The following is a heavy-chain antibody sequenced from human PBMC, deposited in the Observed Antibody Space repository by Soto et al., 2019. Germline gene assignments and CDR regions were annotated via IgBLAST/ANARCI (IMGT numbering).Heavy chain of an antibody. CDR2: NSVGSGNT. V-gene: IGHV1-58*01. Sequence: ASVKVSCKASGFTFSSSSVQWVGQSCGYSLQMIGGNSVGSGNTNYAQKFQERVTITSDMSTSTAYVELSSLRSEDTAVYYCAAQSYYHSSGYSIPYYFDYCG. CDR1: GFTFSSSS. CDR3: AAQSYYHSSGYSIPYYFDY. D-gene: IGHD3-22*01. J-gene: IGHJ4*01.